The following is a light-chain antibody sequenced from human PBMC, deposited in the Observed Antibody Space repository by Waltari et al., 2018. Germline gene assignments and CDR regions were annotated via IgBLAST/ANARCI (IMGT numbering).Light chain of an antibody. CDR2: EAS. V-gene: IGLV2-23*01. CDR1: RSDVGGYNL. Sequence: QSALTQPASVSGSPGQSITISCTGSRSDVGGYNLVSWYQQVPAKAPKLIIYEASKRPSGVANRFSGSKSGITGSLTISGLQGEDEADYYGCSYAGETSQGVFGGGTKVTVL. CDR3: CSYAGETSQGV. J-gene: IGLJ3*02.